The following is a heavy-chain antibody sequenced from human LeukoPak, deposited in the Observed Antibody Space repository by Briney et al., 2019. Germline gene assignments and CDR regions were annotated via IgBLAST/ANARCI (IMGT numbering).Heavy chain of an antibody. CDR1: GFTFGSYW. CDR3: TRSLDY. V-gene: IGHV3-7*01. Sequence: PGGSLGLTCAASGFTFGSYWMDWVRQSSDQGLEWVANIKQDGSEAYYLDSVKGRFTISRDNAKNALFLQMNSLRAEDTAVYYCTRSLDYWGQGTLVTVSS. CDR2: IKQDGSEA. J-gene: IGHJ4*02.